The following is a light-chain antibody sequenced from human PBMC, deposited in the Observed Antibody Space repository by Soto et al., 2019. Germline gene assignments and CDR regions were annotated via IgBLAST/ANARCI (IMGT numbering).Light chain of an antibody. CDR1: QSVTSN. J-gene: IGKJ2*01. V-gene: IGKV3-15*01. CDR2: GAS. Sequence: EIVMTQSPATLSVSPGERATLSCRASQSVTSNVAWYQQKPGQGPRLLIYGASTRATGIPDRFSGSGYGTEFTLTISSLQSEDFAVYYCHQYDNWPPRYTFGQGTKLEIK. CDR3: HQYDNWPPRYT.